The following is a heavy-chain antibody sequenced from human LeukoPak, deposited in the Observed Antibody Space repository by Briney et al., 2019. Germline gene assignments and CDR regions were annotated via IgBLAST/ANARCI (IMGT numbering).Heavy chain of an antibody. J-gene: IGHJ3*01. Sequence: GRSLRLSCAASGFTFSSFVMHWVRQAPGKGLEWVAVIWSDGSNKYYADSVKGRFTISRDNSKNTLYLQMNSLRAEDTAVYFCASSTMTTRGVSAFDLWGQGTLVTVSS. CDR2: IWSDGSNK. V-gene: IGHV3-33*01. D-gene: IGHD4-17*01. CDR1: GFTFSSFV. CDR3: ASSTMTTRGVSAFDL.